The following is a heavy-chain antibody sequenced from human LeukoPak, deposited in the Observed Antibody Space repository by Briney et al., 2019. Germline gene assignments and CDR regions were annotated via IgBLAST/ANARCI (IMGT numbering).Heavy chain of an antibody. CDR3: ARVLQRYYFDY. CDR2: IYYSGST. D-gene: IGHD4-17*01. Sequence: SETLSLTCTVSGGSISGSGYYWSWIRQHPGKGLEWIGYIYYSGSTYYNPSLKSRVTISVDTSKNQFSLKLSSVTAADTAVYYCARVLQRYYFDYWGQGTLVTVSS. CDR1: GGSISGSGYY. V-gene: IGHV4-31*03. J-gene: IGHJ4*02.